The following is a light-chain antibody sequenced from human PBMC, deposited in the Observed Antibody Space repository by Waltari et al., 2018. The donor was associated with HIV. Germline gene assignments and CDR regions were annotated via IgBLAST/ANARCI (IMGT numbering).Light chain of an antibody. CDR1: SSDVGGYNA. V-gene: IGLV2-14*01. CDR2: EVS. Sequence: QSALTQPASVSGSPGQSISISCTGTSSDVGGYNAVSWYQQHPAKAPKLVILEVSNRRSEVADRVSGSKSGSRASLTISGLQAEYEAYDYCSSYTSSDTVVFGGGTKVTVL. CDR3: SSYTSSDTVV. J-gene: IGLJ2*01.